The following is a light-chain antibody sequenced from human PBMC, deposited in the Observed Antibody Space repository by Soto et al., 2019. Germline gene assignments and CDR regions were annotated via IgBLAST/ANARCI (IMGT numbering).Light chain of an antibody. CDR3: LLSYSGARV. CDR2: ETT. CDR1: TGTVTTGHA. V-gene: IGLV7-46*01. J-gene: IGLJ2*01. Sequence: QAVVTQEPSLTVSPGGTVTLTCGSITGTVTTGHAPYWFQQKPGQAPRTLICETTNRHSWTPARFSGSLLGGKAALTLSGAQPEDEAEYYCLLSYSGARVFGGGTKLTVL.